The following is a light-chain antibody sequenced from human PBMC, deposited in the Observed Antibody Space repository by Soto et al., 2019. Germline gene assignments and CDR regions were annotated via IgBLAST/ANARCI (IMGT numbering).Light chain of an antibody. Sequence: EIVLAQSPATLSLSQGDRATLSCRASQSVSSSYLAWYQQKPGQAPRLLIYGASSRATGIPDRFSGSGSGTDFTLAISRLEPEDFAVYYCQQYCSSPWTFGYGTKVDIK. J-gene: IGKJ1*01. CDR1: QSVSSSY. CDR2: GAS. CDR3: QQYCSSPWT. V-gene: IGKV3-20*01.